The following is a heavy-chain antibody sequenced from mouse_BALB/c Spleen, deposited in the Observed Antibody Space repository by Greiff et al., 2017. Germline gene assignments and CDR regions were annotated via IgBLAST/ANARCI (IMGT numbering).Heavy chain of an antibody. CDR1: GFTFSSYA. D-gene: IGHD2-4*01. CDR2: ISSGGSYT. Sequence: EVKLMESGGGLVKPGGSLKLSCAASGFTFSSYAMSWVRQSPEKRLEWVAEISSGGSYTYYPDTVTGRFTISRDNAKNTLYLEMSSLRSEDTAMYYCARGMITVYAMDYWGQGTSVTVSS. J-gene: IGHJ4*01. CDR3: ARGMITVYAMDY. V-gene: IGHV5-9-4*01.